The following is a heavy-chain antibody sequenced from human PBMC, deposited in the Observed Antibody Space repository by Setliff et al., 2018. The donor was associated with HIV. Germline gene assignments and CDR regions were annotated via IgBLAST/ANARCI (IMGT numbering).Heavy chain of an antibody. Sequence: ASVKVSCKASGYTFTGYYMHWVRQAPGQGLEWMGWINPNSGGTDYAQKFQGRVTMTRDTSISTVYMELSSLRSDDTAVYYCARAAGYSSSWHRYAFEIWGQGTMVTVSS. J-gene: IGHJ3*02. V-gene: IGHV1-2*02. CDR3: ARAAGYSSSWHRYAFEI. D-gene: IGHD6-13*01. CDR1: GYTFTGYY. CDR2: INPNSGGT.